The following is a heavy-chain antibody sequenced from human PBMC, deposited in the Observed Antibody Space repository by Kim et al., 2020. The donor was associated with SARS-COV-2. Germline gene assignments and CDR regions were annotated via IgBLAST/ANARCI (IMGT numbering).Heavy chain of an antibody. CDR3: ARGFFRDGVDV. CDR1: RFTFNNYW. D-gene: IGHD3-10*01. CDR2: ISVDGSIT. V-gene: IGHV3-74*01. Sequence: GGSLRLSCAVSRFTFNNYWINWVRHAPGMGLVWVSRISVDGSITNYADSVKGRFTMSRDNAENTLYLQMNWLRAEDTAVYYCARGFFRDGVDVWGQGTTVTVSS. J-gene: IGHJ6*02.